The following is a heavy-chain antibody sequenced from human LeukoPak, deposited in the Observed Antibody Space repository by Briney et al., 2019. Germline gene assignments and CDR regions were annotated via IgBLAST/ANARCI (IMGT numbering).Heavy chain of an antibody. Sequence: SETLSLTCTVSGDSSVSGTYYWSWIRQPAGKGLEWIGRIHPSGSTNYNPSLKSRVTISVDTSKNQFSLNLGFVTAADTAVYYCARAVVWLPFDYWGQGTLVTVSS. CDR3: ARAVVWLPFDY. CDR2: IHPSGST. V-gene: IGHV4-61*02. J-gene: IGHJ4*02. D-gene: IGHD2-15*01. CDR1: GDSSVSGTYY.